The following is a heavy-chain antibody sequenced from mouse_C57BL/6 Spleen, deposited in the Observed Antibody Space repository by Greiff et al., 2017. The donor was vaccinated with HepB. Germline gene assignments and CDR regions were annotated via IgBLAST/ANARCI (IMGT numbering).Heavy chain of an antibody. Sequence: EVQLQESGPGLVKPSQSLSLTCSVTGYSITSGYYWNWIRKFPGNKLEWMGYISYDGSNNYNPSLKNRISITRDTSKNQFFLKLNSVTTEDTATNNCARITTEEGTDYYDYWGQGTTLTVSS. CDR2: ISYDGSN. J-gene: IGHJ2*01. V-gene: IGHV3-6*01. CDR3: ARITTEEGTDYYDY. D-gene: IGHD1-1*01. CDR1: GYSITSGYY.